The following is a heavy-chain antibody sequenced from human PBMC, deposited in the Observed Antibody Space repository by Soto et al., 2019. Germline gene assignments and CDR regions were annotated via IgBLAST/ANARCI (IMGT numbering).Heavy chain of an antibody. Sequence: EVQVVESGGGLVEPGRSLRLSCTTSGFTFGDYAMSWSRQAPGKGLEWVGVIRSKAYGGTTDYAASVKGRFTISRDDSKSIAYLQMNSLKSEDTGVYYCTKYTYTSRYAYYGMDVGGHGTTVTVSS. J-gene: IGHJ6*02. CDR3: TKYTYTSRYAYYGMDV. CDR1: GFTFGDYA. V-gene: IGHV3-49*03. CDR2: IRSKAYGGTT. D-gene: IGHD6-13*01.